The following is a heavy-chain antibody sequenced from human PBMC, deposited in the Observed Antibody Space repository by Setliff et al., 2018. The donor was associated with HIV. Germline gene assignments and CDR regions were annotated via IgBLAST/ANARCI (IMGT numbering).Heavy chain of an antibody. CDR3: ARNYYDDPYYRPGVYYCFYMDV. J-gene: IGHJ6*03. CDR1: GGSISSGDW. CDR2: ISHSGSA. D-gene: IGHD3-22*01. Sequence: PSETLSLTCAVSGGSISSGDWWTWVRQPPGKGLEWIGEISHSGSANYNPSLKSRVTMSVDNSKNHFSLRLKSVTAADTAMYYCARNYYDDPYYRPGVYYCFYMDVWGKGTTVTVSS. V-gene: IGHV4-4*02.